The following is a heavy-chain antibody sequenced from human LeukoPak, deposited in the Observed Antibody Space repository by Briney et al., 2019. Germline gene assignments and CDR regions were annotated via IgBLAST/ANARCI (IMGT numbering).Heavy chain of an antibody. Sequence: GGPLRLSCQASGFTFSDYSMNGVRQAPGKGLEWVSSISHSSSYIYYADSVKGRFTISRDNAKNSLYLQMNSLRAEDTAVYYCAELGITMIGGVWGKGTTVTISS. CDR1: GFTFSDYS. D-gene: IGHD3-10*02. V-gene: IGHV3-21*01. CDR2: ISHSSSYI. J-gene: IGHJ6*04. CDR3: AELGITMIGGV.